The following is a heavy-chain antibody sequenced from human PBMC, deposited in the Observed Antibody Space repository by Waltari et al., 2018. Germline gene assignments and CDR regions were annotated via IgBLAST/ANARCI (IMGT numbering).Heavy chain of an antibody. D-gene: IGHD2-21*02. CDR2: ITGDGSGT. CDR1: GFTFSSYW. J-gene: IGHJ4*02. V-gene: IGHV3-74*03. Sequence: EVQLVESGGGLVQPGGYLRRSCEDSGFTFSSYWMHWVRQVPGKGLVWVGRITGDGSGTTYAASVKGRFTISRDNAKNTLFLQMNSLRDEDTAVYYCARYVVVTAGDYWGQGTLVAVSS. CDR3: ARYVVVTAGDY.